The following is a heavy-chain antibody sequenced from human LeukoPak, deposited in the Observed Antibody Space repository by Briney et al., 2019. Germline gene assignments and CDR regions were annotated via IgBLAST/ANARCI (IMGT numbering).Heavy chain of an antibody. CDR1: GFTFSSYA. V-gene: IGHV3-23*01. D-gene: IGHD3-22*01. J-gene: IGHJ4*02. CDR2: TSSSGETT. Sequence: GGSLRLSCVASGFTFSSYAMSWVRQAAGMGLEWVSSTSSSGETTYYADSVKGRFTISRDNSRNTLYLQMNSLRAEDTAVYYCAKDRPNYYGTNGHYYRRDGDCWGQGTLVTVSS. CDR3: AKDRPNYYGTNGHYYRRDGDC.